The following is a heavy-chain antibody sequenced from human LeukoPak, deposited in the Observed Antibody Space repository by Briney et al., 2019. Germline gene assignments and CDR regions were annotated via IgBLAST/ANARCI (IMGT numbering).Heavy chain of an antibody. CDR3: ARDSGFSGTQRGEY. J-gene: IGHJ4*02. CDR1: GIALSKQW. Sequence: PGGSLRLSCTGSGIALSKQWMHWVRQAPGKGLVWVSHINPDGRIITYADSVKGRFTLSRDSAKNTLYLQMNSLRADDTAVYYCARDSGFSGTQRGEYWGQGTLVTVSS. V-gene: IGHV3-74*01. CDR2: INPDGRII. D-gene: IGHD3/OR15-3a*01.